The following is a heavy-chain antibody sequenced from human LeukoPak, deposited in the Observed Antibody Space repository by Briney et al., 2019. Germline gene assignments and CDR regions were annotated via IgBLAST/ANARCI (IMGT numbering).Heavy chain of an antibody. D-gene: IGHD4-17*01. Sequence: PGGSLRLSCAASGFTFSGFGMSWVRQAPGKGLEWVSSISGSGGDNYYADSVKGRFTISRDNSKNTLYLHMNSLRAEDTAVYYCAKARGTDYGDYVIFDYWGQGTLVTVSS. CDR3: AKARGTDYGDYVIFDY. CDR2: ISGSGGDN. V-gene: IGHV3-23*01. J-gene: IGHJ4*02. CDR1: GFTFSGFG.